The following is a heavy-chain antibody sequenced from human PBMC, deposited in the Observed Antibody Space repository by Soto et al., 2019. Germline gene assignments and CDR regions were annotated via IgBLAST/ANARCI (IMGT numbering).Heavy chain of an antibody. D-gene: IGHD2-15*01. J-gene: IGHJ6*03. Sequence: SETLSLTCAVYGGSFSGYYWSWIRQPPGKGLEWIGEINHSGSTNYNPSLKSRVTISVDTSKNQFSLKLSSVTAADTAVYYCARVVVVAATGYYYYMDVWGKGTTVTVSS. CDR1: GGSFSGYY. CDR3: ARVVVVAATGYYYYMDV. CDR2: INHSGST. V-gene: IGHV4-34*01.